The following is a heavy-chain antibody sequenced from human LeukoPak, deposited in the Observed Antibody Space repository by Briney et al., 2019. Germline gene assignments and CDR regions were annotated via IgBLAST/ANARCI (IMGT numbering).Heavy chain of an antibody. Sequence: GASVKVSCKASGYTFTSYDINWVRQATGQGLEWMGWMNPNSGNTGYVQKFQGRVTMTRNTSISTAYMELSSLRSEDTAVYYCARPPSPSYYYDSSGYYYYFDYWGQGTLVTVSS. V-gene: IGHV1-8*01. CDR2: MNPNSGNT. CDR1: GYTFTSYD. D-gene: IGHD3-22*01. CDR3: ARPPSPSYYYDSSGYYYYFDY. J-gene: IGHJ4*02.